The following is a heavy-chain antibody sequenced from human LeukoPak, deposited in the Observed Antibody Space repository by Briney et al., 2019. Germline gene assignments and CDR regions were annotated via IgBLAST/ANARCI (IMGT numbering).Heavy chain of an antibody. J-gene: IGHJ6*03. CDR3: ARGATVTTMDYYYYYMDV. V-gene: IGHV4-34*01. Sequence: SETLSLTCAVYGGSFSGYYWSWIRQPPGKGLEWIGEINHSGSTNYNPSLKSRVTISVDTSKNQLSLRLSSVTAADTAVYYCARGATVTTMDYYYYYMDVWGKGTTVTVSS. CDR2: INHSGST. CDR1: GGSFSGYY. D-gene: IGHD4-17*01.